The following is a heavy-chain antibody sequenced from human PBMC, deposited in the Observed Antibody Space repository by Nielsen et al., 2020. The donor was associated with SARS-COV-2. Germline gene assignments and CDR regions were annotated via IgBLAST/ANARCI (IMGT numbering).Heavy chain of an antibody. Sequence: AETLSLTCTVSGGSISSYYWSWVRKLPGKGLEWIGYIYYSGSTNYNPSLKSRVTISVDTSKNQFSLKLSYVAAADTAVYYCARGGVPYYDILTGYDLAGWFDPWGQGTLITVSS. CDR2: IYYSGST. V-gene: IGHV4-59*01. D-gene: IGHD3-9*01. CDR1: GGSISSYY. J-gene: IGHJ5*02. CDR3: ARGGVPYYDILTGYDLAGWFDP.